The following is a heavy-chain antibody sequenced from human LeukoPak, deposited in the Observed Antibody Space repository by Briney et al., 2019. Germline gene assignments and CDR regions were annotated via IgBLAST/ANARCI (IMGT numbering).Heavy chain of an antibody. CDR1: GYTFIVHY. CDR3: ARTRSGKPDF. D-gene: IGHD6-25*01. V-gene: IGHV1-2*02. Sequence: ASVKVSCEASGYTFIVHYIHWVRQAPGQGLEWMGWVNPSSGGTNYAQKFQDRVTMTRDTSISTAYMELSSLRSDDTAVYYCARTRSGKPDFWGQGTLVTVSS. J-gene: IGHJ4*02. CDR2: VNPSSGGT.